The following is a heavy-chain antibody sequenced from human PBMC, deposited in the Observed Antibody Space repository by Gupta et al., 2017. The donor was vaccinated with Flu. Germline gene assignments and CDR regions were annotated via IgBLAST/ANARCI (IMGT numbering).Heavy chain of an antibody. J-gene: IGHJ5*02. CDR3: ARGQMGWVAAAAESPWFDP. D-gene: IGHD2-2*01. CDR2: INHSGSA. V-gene: IGHV4-34*01. Sequence: RQSPGKGLEWIGEINHSGSANYNPSLKSRVTISVDTSKNQFSLKLRSVTAADTAVYYCARGQMGWVAAAAESPWFDPWGQGTLVTVSS.